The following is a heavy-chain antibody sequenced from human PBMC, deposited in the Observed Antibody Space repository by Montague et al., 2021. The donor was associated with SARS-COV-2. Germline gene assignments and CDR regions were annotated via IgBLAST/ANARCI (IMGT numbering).Heavy chain of an antibody. CDR3: ARMRAVLLWFGESTYFDY. CDR2: INHSGST. Sequence: SETLSLTCTVSGGSISSSSYYWGWTRQPPGKGLEWIGEINHSGSTNYNPSLKSRVTISVDTSKNQFSLKLSSVTAADTAVYYCARMRAVLLWFGESTYFDYWGQGTLVTVSS. J-gene: IGHJ4*02. D-gene: IGHD3-10*01. V-gene: IGHV4-39*07. CDR1: GGSISSSSYY.